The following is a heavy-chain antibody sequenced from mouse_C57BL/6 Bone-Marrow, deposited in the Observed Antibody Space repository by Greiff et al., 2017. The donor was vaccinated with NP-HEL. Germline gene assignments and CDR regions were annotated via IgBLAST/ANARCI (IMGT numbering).Heavy chain of an antibody. CDR2: IRSKSNNYAT. J-gene: IGHJ2*01. V-gene: IGHV10-1*01. D-gene: IGHD2-4*01. CDR3: VRGGYYDYGFDY. CDR1: GFSFNTYA. Sequence: DVHLVESGGGLVQPKGSLKLSCAASGFSFNTYAMNWVRQAPGKGLEWVARIRSKSNNYATYYADSVKDRFTISRDDSESMLYLQMNNLKTEDTAMYYCVRGGYYDYGFDYWGQGTTLTVSS.